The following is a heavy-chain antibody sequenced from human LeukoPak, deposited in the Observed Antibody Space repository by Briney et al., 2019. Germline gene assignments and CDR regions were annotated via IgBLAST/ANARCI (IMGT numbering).Heavy chain of an antibody. J-gene: IGHJ4*02. CDR1: GFTFSSYA. Sequence: PGGSLRLSCAASGFTFSSYAMSWVRQAPGKGLEWVSVISGSGGSTYYADSVKGRFTISRDNFKNTLYLQMNSPRAEDTAVYYCAKDPSIAVAGIFDYWGQGTLVTVSS. D-gene: IGHD6-19*01. CDR3: AKDPSIAVAGIFDY. CDR2: ISGSGGST. V-gene: IGHV3-23*01.